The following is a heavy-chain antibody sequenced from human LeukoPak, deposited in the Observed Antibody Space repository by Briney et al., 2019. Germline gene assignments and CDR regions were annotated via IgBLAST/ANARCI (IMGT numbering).Heavy chain of an antibody. Sequence: SETLSLTCTVSGGSISSYYWSWIRQPPGKGLEWIGYIYYSGSTNYNPSLKSRVTISVDTSKNQFSLKLSSVTAADTAVYYCASPYYYDSSGYYHWGQGTLVTVSS. CDR3: ASPYYYDSSGYYH. CDR1: GGSISSYY. D-gene: IGHD3-22*01. J-gene: IGHJ5*02. V-gene: IGHV4-59*01. CDR2: IYYSGST.